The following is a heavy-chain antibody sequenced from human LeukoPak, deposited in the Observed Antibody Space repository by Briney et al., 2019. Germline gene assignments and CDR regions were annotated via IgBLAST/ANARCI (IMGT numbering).Heavy chain of an antibody. V-gene: IGHV1-3*01. CDR1: GYTFTSYA. J-gene: IGHJ4*02. Sequence: ASVTVSCKASGYTFTSYAMHWVRQAPGQRLEWMGWINAGNGNTKYSQKFQGRVTITRDTSASTAYMELSSLRSEDTAVYYCATDRRGILTGYYRHYFDYWGQGTLVTVSS. CDR3: ATDRRGILTGYYRHYFDY. CDR2: INAGNGNT. D-gene: IGHD3-9*01.